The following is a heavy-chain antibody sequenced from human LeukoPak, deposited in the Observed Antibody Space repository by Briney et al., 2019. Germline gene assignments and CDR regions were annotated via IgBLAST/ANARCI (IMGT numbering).Heavy chain of an antibody. CDR2: IIPILGIA. CDR1: GGTFSSYA. D-gene: IGHD6-19*01. CDR3: ARSIAVAGTEIFDY. V-gene: IGHV1-69*04. J-gene: IGHJ4*02. Sequence: SVKVSCKASGGTFSSYAISWVRQAPGQGLEWMGRIIPILGIANYAQKFQGRVTITADKSTSTAYMELSSLRSEDTAVYYCARSIAVAGTEIFDYWGQGTLVTVSS.